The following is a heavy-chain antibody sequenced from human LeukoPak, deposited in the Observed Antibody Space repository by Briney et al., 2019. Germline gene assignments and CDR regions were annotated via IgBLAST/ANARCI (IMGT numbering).Heavy chain of an antibody. J-gene: IGHJ4*02. CDR3: ARADIFDY. Sequence: GGFLRLSCAASGFTFSSYWMHWVRQAPGKGPVCVSHINSDGSSTTYADSVKGRFTISRDNAKSTVFLQMNSLRAEDTAVYYCARADIFDYWGQGTLVTVSS. D-gene: IGHD2-15*01. CDR1: GFTFSSYW. V-gene: IGHV3-74*01. CDR2: INSDGSST.